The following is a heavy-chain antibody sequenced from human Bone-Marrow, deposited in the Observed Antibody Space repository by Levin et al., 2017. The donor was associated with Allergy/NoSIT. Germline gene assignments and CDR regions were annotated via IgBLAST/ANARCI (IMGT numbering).Heavy chain of an antibody. CDR2: INHSGST. J-gene: IGHJ5*02. CDR1: GGSFSGYY. CDR3: ARGGDRLLWFGEWHKNWFDP. D-gene: IGHD3-10*01. V-gene: IGHV4-34*01. Sequence: PSETLSLTCAVYGGSFSGYYWSWIRQPPGKGLEWIGEINHSGSTNYNPSIKSRVTISVDTSKNQFSLKLSSVTAADTAVYYCARGGDRLLWFGEWHKNWFDPWGQGTLVTVSS.